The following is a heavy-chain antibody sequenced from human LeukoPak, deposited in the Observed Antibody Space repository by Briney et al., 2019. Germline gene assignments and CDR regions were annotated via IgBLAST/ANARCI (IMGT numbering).Heavy chain of an antibody. J-gene: IGHJ4*02. D-gene: IGHD4-17*01. CDR2: ISAYNGNT. CDR3: ARVPHDYGDYGYYFDY. Sequence: ASMKVSCKASGYTFTSYGISWVRQAPGQGLEWMGWISAYNGNTNYAQKLQGRVTMTTDTSTSTAYMELRSLRSDDTAVYYCARVPHDYGDYGYYFDYWGQGTLVTVSS. CDR1: GYTFTSYG. V-gene: IGHV1-18*01.